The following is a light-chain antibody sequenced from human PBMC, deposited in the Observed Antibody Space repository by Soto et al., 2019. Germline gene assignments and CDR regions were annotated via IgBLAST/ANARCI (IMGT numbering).Light chain of an antibody. CDR1: QSVATN. CDR2: GAS. CDR3: QQYYSYPLT. V-gene: IGKV3D-15*01. Sequence: DIVLTQSPGTLSLSPGERATVSCRASQSVATNLAWYQQKPGQAPRLLIYGASSRATGTPDRFSGSGSGTDFTLTISCLQSEDFATYYCQQYYSYPLTFGGGTKVDIK. J-gene: IGKJ4*01.